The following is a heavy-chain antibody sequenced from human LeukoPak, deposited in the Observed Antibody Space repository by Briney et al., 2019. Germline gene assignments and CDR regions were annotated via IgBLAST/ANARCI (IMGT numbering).Heavy chain of an antibody. J-gene: IGHJ3*02. V-gene: IGHV4-61*02. D-gene: IGHD3-22*01. CDR2: IYNSEST. Sequence: SQTLSLTCTVSGGSISSSNYYWSWIRQPAGKGLEWIGRIYNSESTNYNPSLRSRVTMSVDTSKNQFSLKLSSVTAADTAVYYCARGIIDSSGYHDAFDIWGQGTMVTVSS. CDR1: GGSISSSNYY. CDR3: ARGIIDSSGYHDAFDI.